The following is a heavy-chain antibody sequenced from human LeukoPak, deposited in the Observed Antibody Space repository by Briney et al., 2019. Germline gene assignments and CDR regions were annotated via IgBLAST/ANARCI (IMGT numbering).Heavy chain of an antibody. CDR3: VRSKSGTYGWFDP. V-gene: IGHV4-59*01. D-gene: IGHD4-17*01. J-gene: IGHJ5*02. CDR1: GGSITSYY. Sequence: PETLSLTCSVSGGSITSYYWSWIRQSPGKGLERIGYIYCSGTTNYNPSLKSRVTISVDTSKNQFSLKVNSVTAADTAVYYCVRSKSGTYGWFDPWGQGTLVTVSS. CDR2: IYCSGTT.